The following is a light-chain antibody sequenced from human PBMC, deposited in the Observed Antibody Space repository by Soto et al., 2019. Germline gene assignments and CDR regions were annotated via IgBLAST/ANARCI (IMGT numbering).Light chain of an antibody. CDR1: HNFSVW. V-gene: IGKV1-5*01. J-gene: IGKJ2*01. CDR2: DAS. Sequence: DIQMTQSPSTLSASVGDGVTITCRASHNFSVWLAWYQQRPGKAPKFLIYDASSLETGVPSRFSGSGSGTEFTLTIRSLQPDDFATYYCQQYDSSSPTFGQGTKLEIK. CDR3: QQYDSSSPT.